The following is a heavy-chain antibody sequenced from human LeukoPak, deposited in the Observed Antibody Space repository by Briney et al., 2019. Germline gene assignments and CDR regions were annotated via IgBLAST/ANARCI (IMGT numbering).Heavy chain of an antibody. J-gene: IGHJ4*02. CDR2: ISYDGSNK. Sequence: GRSLRLSCAASGFTFSSYGMHWVRQAPGKGLEWVAVISYDGSNKYYADSVKGRFTISRDNSKNTPYLQMNSLRAEDTAVYYCEKDGYYDSSGLFDYWGQGILVTVSS. V-gene: IGHV3-30*18. CDR3: EKDGYYDSSGLFDY. CDR1: GFTFSSYG. D-gene: IGHD3-22*01.